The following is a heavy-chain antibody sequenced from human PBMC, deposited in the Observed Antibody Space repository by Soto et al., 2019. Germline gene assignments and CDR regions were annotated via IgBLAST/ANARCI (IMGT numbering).Heavy chain of an antibody. CDR1: GFTFSSYG. Sequence: QVQLVESGGGVVQPGRSLRLSCAASGFTFSSYGMHWVRQAPSKGLEWVAVIWYDGSNKYYADSVKGRFTISRDNSKNTLYLQMNSLRAEDTAAYYCARDFRSGYDRHFDYWGQGTLVTVSS. D-gene: IGHD5-12*01. V-gene: IGHV3-33*01. CDR3: ARDFRSGYDRHFDY. J-gene: IGHJ4*02. CDR2: IWYDGSNK.